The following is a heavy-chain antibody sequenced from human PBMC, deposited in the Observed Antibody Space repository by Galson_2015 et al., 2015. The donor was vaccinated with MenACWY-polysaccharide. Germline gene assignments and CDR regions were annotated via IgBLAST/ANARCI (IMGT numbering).Heavy chain of an antibody. Sequence: SETLSLTCTVSGGSISSYYWNWIRQPPGKGLEWVGYINYSGSANHNPSLKSRVTMSVDTSKNQFSLNLTSVTDADTAVYYCARARAVAGQRQDFDLWGRGTMVTVSS. CDR3: ARARAVAGQRQDFDL. J-gene: IGHJ2*01. CDR2: INYSGSA. D-gene: IGHD6-19*01. V-gene: IGHV4-59*01. CDR1: GGSISSYY.